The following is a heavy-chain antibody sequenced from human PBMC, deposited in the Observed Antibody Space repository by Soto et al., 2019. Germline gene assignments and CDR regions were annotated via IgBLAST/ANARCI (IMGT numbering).Heavy chain of an antibody. CDR3: TRSIPGTTSSDY. V-gene: IGHV3-72*01. CDR2: SRDKGNSYST. CDR1: GFTFSDYY. D-gene: IGHD1-7*01. Sequence: EVQLVESGGGLVQPGGSLRLSCAGSGFTFSDYYIDWVRQAPGKGLEGVGRSRDKGNSYSTAYAASVKGRFTLSRDASKNSLSLQMNSLKTEDTPLYYCTRSIPGTTSSDYSGQGTLVTVSS. J-gene: IGHJ4*02.